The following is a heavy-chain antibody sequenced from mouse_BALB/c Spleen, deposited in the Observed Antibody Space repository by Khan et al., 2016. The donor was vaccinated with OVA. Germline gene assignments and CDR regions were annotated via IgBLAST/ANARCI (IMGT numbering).Heavy chain of an antibody. J-gene: IGHJ3*01. CDR2: IYPGSNNT. CDR1: GYTFTDYN. CDR3: AKEWGAWFAY. V-gene: IGHV1-77*01. Sequence: QVQLKQSGAELARPGASVKLSCKASGYTFTDYNINWVKQRTGQGLEWIGEIYPGSNNTYYNQKFKGKATLSADKSSSTASMQLSSLTSEDSAVYFEAKEWGAWFAYWGQGTLVTVAA.